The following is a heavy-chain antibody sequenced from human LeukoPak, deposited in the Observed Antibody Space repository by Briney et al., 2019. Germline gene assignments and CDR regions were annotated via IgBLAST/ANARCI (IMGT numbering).Heavy chain of an antibody. Sequence: PSETLSLTCTVSGGSISSYYWSWIRQPAGKGLEWIGRIYTSGSTNYNPSLKSRVTISVDTSKNQFSLKLSSVTAADTAVYYCARLRFLEFDWYFDLWGRGTLVTVSS. CDR2: IYTSGST. CDR3: ARLRFLEFDWYFDL. D-gene: IGHD3-3*01. V-gene: IGHV4-4*07. CDR1: GGSISSYY. J-gene: IGHJ2*01.